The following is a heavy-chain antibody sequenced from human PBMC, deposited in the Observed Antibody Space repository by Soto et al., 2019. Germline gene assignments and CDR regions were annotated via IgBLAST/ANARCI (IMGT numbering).Heavy chain of an antibody. CDR1: GFTFSSYA. CDR3: ARNNHYDFWSGYWGYYYYYYAMDV. D-gene: IGHD3-3*01. CDR2: ISYDGSNK. V-gene: IGHV3-30-3*01. J-gene: IGHJ6*02. Sequence: PGGSLRLSCAASGFTFSSYAMHWVRQAPGKGLEWVAVISYDGSNKYYADSVKGRFTISRDKSKNTLYLQMNSLRAEDTAVYYCARNNHYDFWSGYWGYYYYYYAMDVWGQGTTVTVSS.